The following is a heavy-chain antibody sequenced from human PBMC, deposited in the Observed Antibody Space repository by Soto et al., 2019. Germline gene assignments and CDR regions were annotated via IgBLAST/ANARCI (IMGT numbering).Heavy chain of an antibody. CDR3: AKDFSDYSSSLCDS. CDR1: GFTFSSYA. V-gene: IGHV3-23*01. CDR2: ISGSGGST. J-gene: IGHJ5*01. Sequence: EVQLLESGGGLVQPGGSLRLSCAASGFTFSSYAMSWVRQAPGKGLEWVSAISGSGGSTYYADSVKGRFTISRDNSKNTLYRQMYSLRAEDTSVYYCAKDFSDYSSSLCDSWGQGTLVTVSS. D-gene: IGHD6-6*01.